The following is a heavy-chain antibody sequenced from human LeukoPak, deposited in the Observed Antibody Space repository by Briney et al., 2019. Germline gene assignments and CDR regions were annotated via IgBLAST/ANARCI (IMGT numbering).Heavy chain of an antibody. Sequence: PSVTLSLTCNVSGASIRSYYWSWIRQPPGKGLEWIGYMYYSGSTNYNPSLKSRVTISGDTSKNQFSLKLSSVTAADTAVYYCARQFNGVGADYWGQGTLVTVSS. D-gene: IGHD1-26*01. CDR1: GASIRSYY. V-gene: IGHV4-59*08. CDR2: MYYSGST. J-gene: IGHJ4*02. CDR3: ARQFNGVGADY.